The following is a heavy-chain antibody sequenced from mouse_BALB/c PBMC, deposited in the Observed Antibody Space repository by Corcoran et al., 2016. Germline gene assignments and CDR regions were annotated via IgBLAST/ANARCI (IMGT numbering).Heavy chain of an antibody. D-gene: IGHD2-4*01. Sequence: QVTLKESGPGILPPSQTLSLTCSFSGFSLSTSVMGVSWIRQPSGKGLEWLAHIYWDDDKRYNPSLKSRLTIPKDTSRNQVFLKVTSVDTADTATYYCARRGLYAMDYWGQGTSVTVSS. J-gene: IGHJ4*01. CDR1: GFSLSTSVMG. V-gene: IGHV8-12*01. CDR3: ARRGLYAMDY. CDR2: IYWDDDK.